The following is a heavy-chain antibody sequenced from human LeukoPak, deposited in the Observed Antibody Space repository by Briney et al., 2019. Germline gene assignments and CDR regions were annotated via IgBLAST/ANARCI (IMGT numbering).Heavy chain of an antibody. D-gene: IGHD3-22*01. CDR3: ARAGSITMIHWAFDI. CDR2: INPSGGST. V-gene: IGHV1-46*01. CDR1: GNTFTNYY. J-gene: IGHJ3*02. Sequence: ASVTVSCKASGNTFTNYYVHWVRQAPGQGLEWMGIINPSGGSTTYAQKFQGRVTMTMDTSASTVYMELSSLRSADTAIYYCARAGSITMIHWAFDIWGQGTVVTVSS.